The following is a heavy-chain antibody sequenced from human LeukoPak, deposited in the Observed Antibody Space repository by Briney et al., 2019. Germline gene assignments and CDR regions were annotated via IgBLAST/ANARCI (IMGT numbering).Heavy chain of an antibody. D-gene: IGHD1-20*01. V-gene: IGHV3-23*01. J-gene: IGHJ4*02. CDR2: ISGSGSGT. Sequence: GGSLRLSCAASGFTFSTYAMTWVRQAPGQGLEWVSSISGSGSGTYYADSVKGRFTISRDNSKNTLYLQMNSLRAEDTAVCYCAKVAYNWISYGPFDYWGQGTLVTVSS. CDR3: AKVAYNWISYGPFDY. CDR1: GFTFSTYA.